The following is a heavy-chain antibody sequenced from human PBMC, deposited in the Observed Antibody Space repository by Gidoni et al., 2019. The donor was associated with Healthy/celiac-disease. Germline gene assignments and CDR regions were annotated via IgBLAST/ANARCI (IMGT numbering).Heavy chain of an antibody. CDR1: GFTFSSYA. CDR2: ISYDGSNK. CDR3: ARDRANENWFDP. J-gene: IGHJ5*02. Sequence: QVQLVESGGGVVQPGRSLRLSCAASGFTFSSYAMHWVRQAPGKGLEWVAVISYDGSNKYYADSVKGRFTISRDNSKNTLYLQMNSLRAEDTAVYYCARDRANENWFDPWGQGTLVTVSS. V-gene: IGHV3-30*04. D-gene: IGHD1-1*01.